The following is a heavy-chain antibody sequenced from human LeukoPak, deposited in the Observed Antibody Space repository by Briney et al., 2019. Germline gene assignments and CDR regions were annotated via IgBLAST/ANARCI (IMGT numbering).Heavy chain of an antibody. CDR2: INHSGST. D-gene: IGHD2-15*01. Sequence: SETLSLTCAVYGGSFSGYYWSWIRQPPGKGLEWIGEINHSGSTNYNPSLKSRVAISVDTSKNQFSLKLSSVTAADTAVYYCARGRGIVDYWGQGTLVTVSS. CDR1: GGSFSGYY. V-gene: IGHV4-34*01. J-gene: IGHJ4*02. CDR3: ARGRGIVDY.